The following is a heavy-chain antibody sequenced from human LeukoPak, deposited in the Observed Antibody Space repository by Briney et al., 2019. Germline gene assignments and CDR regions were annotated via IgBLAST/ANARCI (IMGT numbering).Heavy chain of an antibody. CDR3: ANSPSIAAAGTHY. Sequence: PGGSLRLSCAASGFTFSSYAMHWVRQAPGKGLEWVAVISYDGSNKYYADSVKGRFTISRDNSKNTLYLQMNSLRAKDTAVYYCANSPSIAAAGTHYWGQGTLVTVSS. CDR1: GFTFSSYA. J-gene: IGHJ4*02. D-gene: IGHD6-13*01. V-gene: IGHV3-30*04. CDR2: ISYDGSNK.